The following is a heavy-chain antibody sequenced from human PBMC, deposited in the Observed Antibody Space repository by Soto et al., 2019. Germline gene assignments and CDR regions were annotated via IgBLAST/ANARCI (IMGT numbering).Heavy chain of an antibody. Sequence: SVKVSCKASGGTFSRYAFSWVRQAPGQGLEWMGGIVPIYGTRGFAQKFQGRLTITADEPTRTAYMKLSSLRSEDTAVYYCARDLDYYGSGSHYYYGMGVWGQGTTVTVSS. V-gene: IGHV1-69*13. D-gene: IGHD3-10*01. CDR2: IVPIYGTR. CDR1: GGTFSRYA. J-gene: IGHJ6*02. CDR3: ARDLDYYGSGSHYYYGMGV.